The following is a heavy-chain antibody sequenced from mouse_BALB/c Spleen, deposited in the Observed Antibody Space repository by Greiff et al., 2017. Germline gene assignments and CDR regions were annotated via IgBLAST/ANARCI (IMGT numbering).Heavy chain of an antibody. J-gene: IGHJ4*01. CDR1: GFTFSSYA. V-gene: IGHV5-9-3*01. D-gene: IGHD1-1*01. CDR3: ASSSSYAMDY. Sequence: EVQLVESGGGLVKPGGSLKLSCAASGFTFSSYAMSWVRQTPEKRLEWVATISSGGSYTYYPDSVKGRFTISRDNAKNTLYLQMSSLRSEDTAMYYCASSSSYAMDYWGQGTSVTVSS. CDR2: ISSGGSYT.